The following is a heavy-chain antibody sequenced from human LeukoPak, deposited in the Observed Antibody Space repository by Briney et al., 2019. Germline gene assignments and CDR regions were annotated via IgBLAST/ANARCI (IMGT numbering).Heavy chain of an antibody. CDR1: GFTFSSYA. V-gene: IGHV3-23*01. Sequence: PGGSLRLSCAASGFTFSSYAMSWVRQAPGKGLEWVSAISGSGGSTYYADSVKGRFTISRDNSKNTLHLQMNSLRAEDTAVYYCAKEIAVAGLYYYGMDVWGQGTTVTVSS. J-gene: IGHJ6*02. CDR2: ISGSGGST. CDR3: AKEIAVAGLYYYGMDV. D-gene: IGHD6-19*01.